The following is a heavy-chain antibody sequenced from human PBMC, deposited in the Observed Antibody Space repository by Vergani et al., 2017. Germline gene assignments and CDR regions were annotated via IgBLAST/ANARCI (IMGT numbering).Heavy chain of an antibody. V-gene: IGHV1-2*02. D-gene: IGHD3-22*01. Sequence: QVQLVQSGAEVKKPGASVKVSCKASGYTFTGYYMHWVRQAPGQGLEWMGWINPNSGGTNYAQKFQGRVTMTRDTSISTAYMELSSLRSEDTAVYYCASPAYDSSGYGSFQHWGQGTLVTVSS. CDR3: ASPAYDSSGYGSFQH. J-gene: IGHJ1*01. CDR2: INPNSGGT. CDR1: GYTFTGYY.